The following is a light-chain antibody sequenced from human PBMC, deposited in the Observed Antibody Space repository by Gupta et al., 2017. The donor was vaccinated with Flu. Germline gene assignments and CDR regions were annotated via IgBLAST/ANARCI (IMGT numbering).Light chain of an antibody. V-gene: IGKV3-20*01. CDR3: QQYGSSPRYT. J-gene: IGKJ2*01. CDR2: GAS. CDR1: QRVSSSY. Sequence: RATLSCRARQRVSSSYLAWYQQKPGQAPRLLIYGASSRATGIPDRFSGSGSGTDFTLTISRLEPEDFAVYYCQQYGSSPRYTFGQGTKLEIK.